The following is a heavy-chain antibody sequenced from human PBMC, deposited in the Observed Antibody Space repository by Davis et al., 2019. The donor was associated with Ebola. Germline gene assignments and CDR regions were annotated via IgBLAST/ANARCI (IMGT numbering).Heavy chain of an antibody. CDR2: ISAYNGNT. J-gene: IGHJ4*02. V-gene: IGHV1-18*04. CDR1: GYTFTSYY. D-gene: IGHD3-10*01. Sequence: AASVKVSCKASGYTFTSYYMHWVRQAPGQGLEWMGWISAYNGNTNYAQKLQGRVTMTTDTSTSTAYMELRSLRSDDTAVYYCARGLWFRELSVDYWGQGTLVTVSS. CDR3: ARGLWFRELSVDY.